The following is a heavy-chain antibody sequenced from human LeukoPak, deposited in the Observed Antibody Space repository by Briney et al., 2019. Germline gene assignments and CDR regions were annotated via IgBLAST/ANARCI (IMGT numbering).Heavy chain of an antibody. V-gene: IGHV3-21*01. D-gene: IGHD3-3*01. CDR3: ARDASGDFSGMDV. CDR1: GFTFSSYS. J-gene: IGHJ6*04. CDR2: ISSSSSYI. Sequence: GGSLRLSCAASGFTFSSYSMNWVRQAPGKGLEWVSSISSSSSYIYYADSVKGRFTISRDNAKNSLYLQMNSLRAEDTAVYCCARDASGDFSGMDVWGKGTTVTVSS.